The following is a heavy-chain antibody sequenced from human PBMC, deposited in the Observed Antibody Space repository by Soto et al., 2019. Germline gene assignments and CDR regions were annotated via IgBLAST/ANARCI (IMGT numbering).Heavy chain of an antibody. CDR1: GGSIISYY. CDR3: ARGGILRFLEWYQYYYYYYGMDV. CDR2: IYYSGST. V-gene: IGHV4-59*01. Sequence: PSETLSLTCTVSGGSIISYYWSWIRQPPGKGLEWIGYIYYSGSTNYNPSLKSRVTISVDTSKNQFSLKLSSVTAADTAVYYCARGGILRFLEWYQYYYYYYGMDVWGQGTTVTVSS. J-gene: IGHJ6*02. D-gene: IGHD3-3*01.